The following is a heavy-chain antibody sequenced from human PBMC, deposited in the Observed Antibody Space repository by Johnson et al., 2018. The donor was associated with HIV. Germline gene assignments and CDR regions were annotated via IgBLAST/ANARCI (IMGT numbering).Heavy chain of an antibody. D-gene: IGHD4-23*01. V-gene: IGHV3-20*04. CDR3: VRDTVVTPPHDAFDI. CDR1: GFTFDDYG. Sequence: VQLVESGGGVVRPGGSLRLSCAASGFTFDDYGMSWVRQALGKGLEWVSVIYRGGNLDYVDYVKGRFTISRDNAKNSLFLQVSSLRGDDTAVYYCVRDTVVTPPHDAFDIWGQGTMVTVSS. J-gene: IGHJ3*02. CDR2: IYRGGNL.